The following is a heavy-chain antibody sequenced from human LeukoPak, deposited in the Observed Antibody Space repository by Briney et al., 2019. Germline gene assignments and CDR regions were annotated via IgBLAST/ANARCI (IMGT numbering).Heavy chain of an antibody. CDR3: ASWGAYYDFWSGYFRFDP. CDR1: GYTFTSYD. D-gene: IGHD3-3*01. CDR2: MNPNSGNT. Sequence: ASVKVSCNASGYTFTSYDSNWVRQATGQGLEWIGWMNPNSGNTGYAQKFQGRVTMTRNTSISIAYMELSSLRSEDTAVYYCASWGAYYDFWSGYFRFDPWGQGTLVTVSS. V-gene: IGHV1-8*01. J-gene: IGHJ5*02.